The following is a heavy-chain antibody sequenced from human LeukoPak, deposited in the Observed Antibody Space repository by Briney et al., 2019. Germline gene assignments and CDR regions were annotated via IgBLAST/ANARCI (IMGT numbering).Heavy chain of an antibody. J-gene: IGHJ4*02. V-gene: IGHV3-23*01. D-gene: IGHD5-24*01. CDR1: GFTFSSYA. Sequence: PGGSLRLSCTASGFTFSSYALSWVRPAPGKGLEWVSGISGSGGSTYYADSVQGRFTISRDNSKNTLYLQMNSLRADDTAVYYCAGGERWLPFDYWGQGTLVTVSS. CDR3: AGGERWLPFDY. CDR2: ISGSGGST.